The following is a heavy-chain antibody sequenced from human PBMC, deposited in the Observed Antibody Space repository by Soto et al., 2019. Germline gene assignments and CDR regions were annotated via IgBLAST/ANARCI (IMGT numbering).Heavy chain of an antibody. CDR3: ARDLGGLGERPGNFDY. V-gene: IGHV3-33*01. CDR2: IWYDGSKK. D-gene: IGHD3-16*01. J-gene: IGHJ4*02. Sequence: GGSLRLSCVASGFTFSGNGMHWVRQAPGKGLERVAVIWYDGSKKKYVDSVKGRFTISRDNSKNMLYLQMDSLRAEDTAVYYCARDLGGLGERPGNFDYWGQGTPVTVSS. CDR1: GFTFSGNG.